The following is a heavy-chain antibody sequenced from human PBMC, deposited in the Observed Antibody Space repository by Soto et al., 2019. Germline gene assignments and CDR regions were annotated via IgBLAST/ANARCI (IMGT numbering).Heavy chain of an antibody. J-gene: IGHJ6*02. D-gene: IGHD5-18*01. V-gene: IGHV1-69*12. CDR3: ARDDVDTAMPYGMDV. Sequence: QVQLVQSGAEVKKPGSSVKVSCKASGGTFSSYAISWVRQAPGQGLEWMGGIIPIFGTANYAQKFQGRVTITADESTSTAYMELRRLRSEDTAVYYCARDDVDTAMPYGMDVWGQGTTVTVSS. CDR1: GGTFSSYA. CDR2: IIPIFGTA.